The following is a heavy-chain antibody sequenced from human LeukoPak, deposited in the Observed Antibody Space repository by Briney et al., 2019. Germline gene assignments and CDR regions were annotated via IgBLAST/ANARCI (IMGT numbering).Heavy chain of an antibody. CDR3: ARDSLGYCSGGSCYSGGLDY. D-gene: IGHD2-15*01. CDR1: GFTFSSYS. V-gene: IGHV3-21*01. CDR2: ISSSSSYI. J-gene: IGHJ4*02. Sequence: GGSLRLSXAASGFTFSSYSMNWAGQAPGKGLEWVSSISSSSSYIYYADSVKGRFTISRDNAKNSLYLQMNSLRAEDTAVYYCARDSLGYCSGGSCYSGGLDYWGQGTLVTVSS.